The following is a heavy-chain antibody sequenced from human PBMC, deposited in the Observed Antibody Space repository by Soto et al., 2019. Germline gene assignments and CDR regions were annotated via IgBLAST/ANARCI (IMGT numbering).Heavy chain of an antibody. CDR3: ARGRYCLTGRCFPNWFNT. Sequence: ASETLSLTCSVSGDSISNLDYFWAWIRQPPGQALEYIGYIYKSATTYYNPSFESRVAISVDTSKSQFSLNVTSVTAADTAVYFCARGRYCLTGRCFPNWFNTWGQGALVTVSS. V-gene: IGHV4-30-4*01. CDR2: IYKSATT. D-gene: IGHD7-27*01. J-gene: IGHJ5*02. CDR1: GDSISNLDYF.